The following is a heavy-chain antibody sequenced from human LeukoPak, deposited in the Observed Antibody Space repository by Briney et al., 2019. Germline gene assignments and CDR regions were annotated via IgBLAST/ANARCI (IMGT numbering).Heavy chain of an antibody. Sequence: GGPLSLSCAPSEFSFSSYSITGVRKPPGRGLEWVSYISGDGNAKHYTDSVKGRFTISRDNAKNALYLQINSLRAEDTAVYFCARDYVYAFDYWGQGTLVTVSS. J-gene: IGHJ4*02. CDR3: ARDYVYAFDY. CDR2: ISGDGNAK. D-gene: IGHD2/OR15-2a*01. V-gene: IGHV3-48*01. CDR1: EFSFSSYS.